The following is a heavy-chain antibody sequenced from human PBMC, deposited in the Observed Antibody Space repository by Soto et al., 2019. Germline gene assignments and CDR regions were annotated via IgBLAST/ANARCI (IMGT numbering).Heavy chain of an antibody. J-gene: IGHJ6*02. D-gene: IGHD5-18*01. Sequence: PSETLSLTCTVSGGSISSYFYIWVRQPPGKGLEWIGSVYYTGTTDYNPSLKSRVTISVDTSKTQFSLNLRSVTAADTAVYYCARDTQGYSYGRGSYYYGMDVWGQGTTVTVSS. V-gene: IGHV4-59*01. CDR3: ARDTQGYSYGRGSYYYGMDV. CDR1: GGSISSYF. CDR2: VYYTGTT.